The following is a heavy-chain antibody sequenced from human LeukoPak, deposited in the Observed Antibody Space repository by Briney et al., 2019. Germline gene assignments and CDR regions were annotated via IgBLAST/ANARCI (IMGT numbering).Heavy chain of an antibody. Sequence: SETLSLTCAVYGGSFSGYYWSWIRQPPGKGLEWIGEINHSGNTSYNPSLKSRVTMSVDTSKNQFSLKLSSVTAADTAVYYCARGGIVVANWFDPWGQGTLVTVSS. CDR3: ARGGIVVANWFDP. CDR1: GGSFSGYY. D-gene: IGHD2-2*01. CDR2: INHSGNT. J-gene: IGHJ5*02. V-gene: IGHV4-34*01.